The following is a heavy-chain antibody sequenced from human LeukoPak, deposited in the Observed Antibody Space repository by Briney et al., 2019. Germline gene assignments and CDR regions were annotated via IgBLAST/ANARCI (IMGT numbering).Heavy chain of an antibody. CDR3: ARDGILTGYYSY. D-gene: IGHD3-9*01. J-gene: IGHJ4*02. V-gene: IGHV3-66*01. Sequence: GGSLRLSCAASGLTVSSNYMSWVRQAPGKGLEWVSIIYSGGSTYYADSVKGRFTISRDNSKNTLYLQMNSLRAEDTAVYYCARDGILTGYYSYWGQGTLVTVSS. CDR2: IYSGGST. CDR1: GLTVSSNY.